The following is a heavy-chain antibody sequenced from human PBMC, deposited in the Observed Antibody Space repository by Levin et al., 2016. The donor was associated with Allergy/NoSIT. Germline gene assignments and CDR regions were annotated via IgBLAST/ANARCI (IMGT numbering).Heavy chain of an antibody. Sequence: GESLKISCAASGFAFSVRSMHWVRQAPGKGLEWVTVISYDGTNKYYAESLKGRFTISRDNSKNTLYLQMDSLRSEDTALYYCAKGRNAYSLGYYSMDVWGLGTTVTVSS. CDR3: AKGRNAYSLGYYSMDV. J-gene: IGHJ6*02. D-gene: IGHD4-11*01. CDR2: ISYDGTNK. CDR1: GFAFSVRS. V-gene: IGHV3-30*04.